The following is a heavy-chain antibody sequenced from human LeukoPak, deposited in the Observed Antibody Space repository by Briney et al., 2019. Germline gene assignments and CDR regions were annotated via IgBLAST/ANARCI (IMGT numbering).Heavy chain of an antibody. CDR3: ASDLSHTTRTTGTTAFDY. CDR2: IYYSGST. Sequence: SETLSLTCTVSGGSISSYYWSWIRQPPGKGLEWIGYIYYSGSTNYNPSLKSRVTISVDTSKNQFSLKLSSVTAADTAVYYCASDLSHTTRTTGTTAFDYWGQGTLVTVSS. CDR1: GGSISSYY. D-gene: IGHD1-1*01. V-gene: IGHV4-59*08. J-gene: IGHJ4*02.